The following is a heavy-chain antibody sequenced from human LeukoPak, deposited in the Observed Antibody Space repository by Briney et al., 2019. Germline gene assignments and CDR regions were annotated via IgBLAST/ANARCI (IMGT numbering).Heavy chain of an antibody. V-gene: IGHV4-59*08. CDR2: IYYSGST. Sequence: SESLSLTCTVSGGSISSYYWSWIRQPPGKGLEWIGYIYYSGSTNYNPSLKSRVTISVDTSKNQFSLKLSSVTAADTAVYYCARLVVSTWYHEVLLGRDYWGQGTLVTVSS. CDR1: GGSISSYY. CDR3: ARLVVSTWYHEVLLGRDY. J-gene: IGHJ4*02. D-gene: IGHD6-13*01.